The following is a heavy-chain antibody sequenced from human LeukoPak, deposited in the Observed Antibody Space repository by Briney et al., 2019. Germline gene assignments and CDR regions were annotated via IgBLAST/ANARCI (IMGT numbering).Heavy chain of an antibody. J-gene: IGHJ4*02. CDR1: GFTFSTYW. CDR2: IKEDGSEK. Sequence: GGSLRLSCAVSGFTFSTYWMSWVRQAPGKGLEWVGNIKEDGSEKYYVDFMKGRFTISRDNAKNSLYLQMNSLRVEDTAVYYCARDSYETDIDYWGQGTLVTVSS. V-gene: IGHV3-7*01. CDR3: ARDSYETDIDY. D-gene: IGHD1-14*01.